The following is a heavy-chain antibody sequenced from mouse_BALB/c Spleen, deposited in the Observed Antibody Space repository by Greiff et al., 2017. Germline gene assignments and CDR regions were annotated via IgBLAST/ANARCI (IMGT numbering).Heavy chain of an antibody. Sequence: EVQLQQSGTVLARPGASVKMSCKASGYTFTSYWMHWVKQRPGQGLEWIGAIYPGNSDTSYNQKFKGKAKLTAVTSTSTAYMELSSLTNEDSAVYYCTRFYDYDYFDYWGQGTTLTVSS. D-gene: IGHD2-4*01. CDR2: IYPGNSDT. V-gene: IGHV1-5*01. J-gene: IGHJ2*01. CDR1: GYTFTSYW. CDR3: TRFYDYDYFDY.